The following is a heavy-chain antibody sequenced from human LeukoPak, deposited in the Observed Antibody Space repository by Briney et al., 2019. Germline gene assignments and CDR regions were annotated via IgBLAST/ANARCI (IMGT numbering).Heavy chain of an antibody. CDR2: IHPNTGGT. J-gene: IGHJ4*02. Sequence: ASVEVSCKASGYTYTDYYIHWVRQAPGQGLEWMGWIHPNTGGTYFAQNFQGRVTMTVDTSISTDYMELSRLTSDDTAVYYCAGPTTTVVSIYWGQGTLVSVSS. D-gene: IGHD4-23*01. CDR1: GYTYTDYY. CDR3: AGPTTTVVSIY. V-gene: IGHV1-2*02.